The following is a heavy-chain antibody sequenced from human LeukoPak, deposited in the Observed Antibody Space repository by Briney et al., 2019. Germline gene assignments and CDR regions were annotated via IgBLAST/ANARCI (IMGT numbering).Heavy chain of an antibody. J-gene: IGHJ6*03. V-gene: IGHV3-23*01. Sequence: GGSLRLSCAASGFTFSSYAMSWVRQAPGKGLEWVSAISGSGGSTYYADSVKGRFTISRDNSKNTLYLQMNSLRAEDTAVYYCAKGGLGISPYYYYYMDVWGKGTTVTVSS. CDR2: ISGSGGST. CDR3: AKGGLGISPYYYYYMDV. CDR1: GFTFSSYA. D-gene: IGHD7-27*01.